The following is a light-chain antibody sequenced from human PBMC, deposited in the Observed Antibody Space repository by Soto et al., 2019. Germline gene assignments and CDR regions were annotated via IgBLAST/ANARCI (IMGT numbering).Light chain of an antibody. CDR1: QSVASNS. CDR2: AAS. Sequence: IVLTQSPGTLSLSPGERVTLSCRASQSVASNSLAWYQQKDGQSPRLLIYAASSRATGIPARFSGSGSGTDFILTITRLEPEDFAVYYCQQYGDSPGTFGRGTRLEI. CDR3: QQYGDSPGT. J-gene: IGKJ1*01. V-gene: IGKV3-20*01.